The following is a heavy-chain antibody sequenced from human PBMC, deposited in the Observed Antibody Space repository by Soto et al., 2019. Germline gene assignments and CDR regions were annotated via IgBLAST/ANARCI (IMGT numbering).Heavy chain of an antibody. V-gene: IGHV1-2*04. D-gene: IGHD3-3*01. CDR2: INPNSGGT. CDR1: GYTFTGYY. Sequence: GASVKVSCKASGYTFTGYYMHWVRQAPGQGLEWMGWINPNSGGTNYAQKLQGWVTMTRDTSISTAYMELSRLRSDDTAVYYCARVPITIFGVVPPTDYGMDVWGQGTTVTVYS. CDR3: ARVPITIFGVVPPTDYGMDV. J-gene: IGHJ6*02.